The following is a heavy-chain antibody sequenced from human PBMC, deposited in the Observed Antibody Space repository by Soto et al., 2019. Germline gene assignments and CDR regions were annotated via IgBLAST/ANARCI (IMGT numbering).Heavy chain of an antibody. CDR3: ARAYYYDSSGHYYFDY. D-gene: IGHD3-22*01. Sequence: SETLSLTCAVSGGSISSSNWWSWVRQPPGKGLEWIGEIYHSGSTNYNPSLKSRVTISVDKSKNQFSLKLSSVTAADTAVYYCARAYYYDSSGHYYFDYWGQGTLVTVSS. V-gene: IGHV4-4*02. CDR2: IYHSGST. J-gene: IGHJ4*02. CDR1: GGSISSSNW.